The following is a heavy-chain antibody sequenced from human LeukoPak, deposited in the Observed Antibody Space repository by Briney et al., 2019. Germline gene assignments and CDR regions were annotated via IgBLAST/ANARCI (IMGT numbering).Heavy chain of an antibody. D-gene: IGHD3-10*01. Sequence: GGSLRLSCAACGFTFSSYDMHWVRQATGKGLEWVSAIGTAGDTYYPGSVKGQFTISRENAKNSLYLQMNSLRAGDTAVYYCARASTMVRGVSHAFDIWGQGTMVTVSS. CDR1: GFTFSSYD. CDR3: ARASTMVRGVSHAFDI. CDR2: IGTAGDT. J-gene: IGHJ3*02. V-gene: IGHV3-13*03.